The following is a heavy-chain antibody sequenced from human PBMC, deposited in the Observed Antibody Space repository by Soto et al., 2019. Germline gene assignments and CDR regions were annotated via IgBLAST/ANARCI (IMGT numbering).Heavy chain of an antibody. CDR2: ISSSSSVI. CDR1: GFILSDCA. D-gene: IGHD7-27*01. J-gene: IGHJ6*03. V-gene: IGHV3-48*01. Sequence: EVPLVASGGGLVQPGGSLRLSCATSGFILSDCAMNWVRQAPGKGLEWVSYISSSSSVIDYADSVKGRFTVSRDNARNSLYLPMNSPRAEDTAVYYCARDLSWGSNWYYYMDVWGKGTTVTVSS. CDR3: ARDLSWGSNWYYYMDV.